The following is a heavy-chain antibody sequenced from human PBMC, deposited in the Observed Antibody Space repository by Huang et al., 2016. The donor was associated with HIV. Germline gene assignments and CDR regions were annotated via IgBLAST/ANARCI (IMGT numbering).Heavy chain of an antibody. CDR2: ISNDGTTT. J-gene: IGHJ3*02. V-gene: IGHV3-30-3*01. CDR1: GFSFINFA. Sequence: QGQLVESGGGVVRPGRSLRLSCAGSGFSFINFAMHWVRQAPGKRLEWVTFISNDGTTTYYANSVKGRFTISRDNFKNTLYLQMNRLRGDDTAVYYCTREYTVAGAFDIWGQGTMVTVSS. CDR3: TREYTVAGAFDI. D-gene: IGHD5-12*01.